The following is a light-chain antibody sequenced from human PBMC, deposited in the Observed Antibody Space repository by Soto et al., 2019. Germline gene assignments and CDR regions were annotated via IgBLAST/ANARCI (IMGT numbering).Light chain of an antibody. V-gene: IGKV1-39*01. CDR2: GAS. Sequence: DIQMTQSPSSLSASVGDRVTITCRASQTISSYLNWYQQKPGKAPKLLIYGASTLQSGVPSRFSGSGSGTDFTLTISGLQPEDLATYYCQQTYSTPGTVGPGTKVDIK. J-gene: IGKJ3*01. CDR1: QTISSY. CDR3: QQTYSTPGT.